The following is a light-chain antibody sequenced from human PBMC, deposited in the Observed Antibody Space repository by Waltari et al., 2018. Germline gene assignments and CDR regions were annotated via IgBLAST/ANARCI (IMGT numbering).Light chain of an antibody. J-gene: IGLJ2*01. Sequence: QSALTQPVSVSGSLGQSITISCTGSSSDIGAYDSVSCYQQHPGRAPTLMIFHVTERPSGISNRFSGSKSGNTASLTISGLQTEDEADYYCSSYTTSGTLVFGGGTKLTIL. CDR2: HVT. V-gene: IGLV2-14*03. CDR3: SSYTTSGTLV. CDR1: SSDIGAYDS.